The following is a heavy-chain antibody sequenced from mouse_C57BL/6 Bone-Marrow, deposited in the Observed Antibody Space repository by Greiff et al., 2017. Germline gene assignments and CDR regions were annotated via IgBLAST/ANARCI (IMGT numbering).Heavy chain of an antibody. J-gene: IGHJ1*03. CDR1: DSDVFPIAY. Sequence: QVQLQQSGSELRRPGSSVKLSCKDFDSDVFPIAYMSWVRQKPGHGFEWIGGILPSIGRTIYGEKFEDKATLDADTLSNTAYFVHNSLSSKDSATDYCARRGVKRYFDVWGTGTTVTVSS. D-gene: IGHD1-3*01. V-gene: IGHV15-2*01. CDR3: ARRGVKRYFDV. CDR2: ILPSIGRT.